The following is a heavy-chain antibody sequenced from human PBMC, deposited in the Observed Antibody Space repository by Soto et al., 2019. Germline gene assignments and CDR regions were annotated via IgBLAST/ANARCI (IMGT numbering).Heavy chain of an antibody. CDR1: GFSLSNARMG. CDR2: IFSNDEK. Sequence: SGPTLVNPTETLTLTCTVSGFSLSNARMGVSWIRQPPGKALEWLAHIFSNDEKSYSTSLKSRLTISKDTSKSQVVLTMTNMDPLDTAIFYCARTRPAAGPRWFDPWGQGTLVTVSS. CDR3: ARTRPAAGPRWFDP. V-gene: IGHV2-26*01. D-gene: IGHD6-13*01. J-gene: IGHJ5*02.